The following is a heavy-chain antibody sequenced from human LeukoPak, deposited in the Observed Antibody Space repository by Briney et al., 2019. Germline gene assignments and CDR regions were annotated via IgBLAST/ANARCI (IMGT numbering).Heavy chain of an antibody. CDR2: ISGSGGST. V-gene: IGHV3-23*01. Sequence: GGSLRLSCAASGFTFSDYYMSWVRQAPGKGLEWVSAISGSGGSTYYADSVKGRFTISRDNSKNTLYLQMTSLRAEDTAVYYCAKLPGDVLRFLEWSPLFDYWGQGTLVTVSS. CDR1: GFTFSDYY. J-gene: IGHJ4*02. CDR3: AKLPGDVLRFLEWSPLFDY. D-gene: IGHD3-3*01.